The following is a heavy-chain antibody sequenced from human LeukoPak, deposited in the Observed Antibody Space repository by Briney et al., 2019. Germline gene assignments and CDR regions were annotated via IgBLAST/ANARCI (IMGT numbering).Heavy chain of an antibody. CDR3: ARVMPTPHFYYYYMDV. CDR2: IYYSGST. Sequence: TSETLSLTCTVSGGSISSSSYYWGWIHQPPGKGLEWIGSIYYSGSTYYNPSLKSRVTISVDTSKNQFSLKLSSVTAADTAVYYCARVMPTPHFYYYYMDVWGKGTTVTVSS. CDR1: GGSISSSSYY. V-gene: IGHV4-39*07. J-gene: IGHJ6*03. D-gene: IGHD2-2*01.